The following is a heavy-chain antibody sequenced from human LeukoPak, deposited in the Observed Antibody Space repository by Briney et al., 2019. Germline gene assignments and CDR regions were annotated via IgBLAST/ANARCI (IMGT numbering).Heavy chain of an antibody. CDR1: GFTFSTYA. V-gene: IGHV3-23*01. CDR2: ICGINPGT. D-gene: IGHD2-15*01. CDR3: AKAPVGHCSGAFCYHFDS. J-gene: IGHJ4*02. Sequence: GGSLRLSCAASGFTFSTYAMSWVRQTPGRGLEWVAAICGINPGTYHANSVKGRFTISRDNSKNTLHLQMSGLRAEDTARYYCAKAPVGHCSGAFCYHFDSWGQGTLVTVSS.